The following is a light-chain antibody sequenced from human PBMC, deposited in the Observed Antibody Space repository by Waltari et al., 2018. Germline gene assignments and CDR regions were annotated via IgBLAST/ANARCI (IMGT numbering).Light chain of an antibody. V-gene: IGLV2-14*03. J-gene: IGLJ1*01. Sequence: QSALTQPASVSGSPGQSITISCTGTSRAVGAYKYVSLYQQHPGKAPKLMIYDVSNRPSGVSNRFSGSKSGNTASLTISGLQAEDEADYYCSSYTSSSTLDVFGTGTKVTVL. CDR1: SRAVGAYKY. CDR3: SSYTSSSTLDV. CDR2: DVS.